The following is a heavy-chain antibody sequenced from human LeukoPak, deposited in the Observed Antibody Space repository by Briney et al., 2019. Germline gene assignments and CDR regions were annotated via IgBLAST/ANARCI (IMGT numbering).Heavy chain of an antibody. V-gene: IGHV3-64D*09. D-gene: IGHD3-22*01. Sequence: GGSLRLSCAASGFTFRCYTMHWVRQAPGKGLEYVSAISSNGGSTYYADSVKGRFTISRDSSKNTLYLQVSSLRAEDTAVYYCVKADYYDANKYYHRCFHVWGQGTLVTVSS. J-gene: IGHJ1*01. CDR1: GFTFRCYT. CDR2: ISSNGGST. CDR3: VKADYYDANKYYHRCFHV.